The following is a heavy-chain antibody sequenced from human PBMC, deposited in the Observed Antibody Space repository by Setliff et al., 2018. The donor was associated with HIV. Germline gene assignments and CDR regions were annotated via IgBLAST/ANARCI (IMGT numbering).Heavy chain of an antibody. CDR3: AREFPGGTKGFDY. CDR2: IAPSSGGI. D-gene: IGHD1-1*01. J-gene: IGHJ4*03. Sequence: ASVKVSCKASGYTFTSYILHWVRQAAGQGLEWVGRIAPSSGGIHYAQKFQDRVTMTRDTSTSTVYMDLSRLRSEDTAVYYCAREFPGGTKGFDYWGQGTMVTVSS. CDR1: GYTFTSYI. V-gene: IGHV1-46*01.